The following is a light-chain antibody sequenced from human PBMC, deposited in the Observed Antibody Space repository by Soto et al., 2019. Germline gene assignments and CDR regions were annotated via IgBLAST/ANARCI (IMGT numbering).Light chain of an antibody. CDR3: QQSYSTLIT. V-gene: IGKV1-39*01. CDR2: AAS. CDR1: QSISSY. J-gene: IGKJ5*01. Sequence: DIQMTQSPSSQSASVGDRVTITCRASQSISSYLNWYQQKPGKAPKLLIYAASSLQSGVPSRFSGSGSGTDFTLTISSLQPEDFATYYCQQSYSTLITFGQGTRLEIK.